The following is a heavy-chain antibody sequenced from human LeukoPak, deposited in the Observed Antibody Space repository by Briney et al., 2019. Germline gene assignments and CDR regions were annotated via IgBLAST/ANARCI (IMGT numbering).Heavy chain of an antibody. CDR3: AKETEAAAGPLDF. V-gene: IGHV3-23*01. Sequence: PGGSLRLSCAASGSTFIGYAMSWVRQAPGKGLEWVSVVSGSGGSTYYADSVKGRFTISRDNSKNTLYLQMNSLRAEDTAAYYCAKETEAAAGPLDFWGQGTLVTVSS. D-gene: IGHD6-13*01. CDR1: GSTFIGYA. CDR2: VSGSGGST. J-gene: IGHJ4*02.